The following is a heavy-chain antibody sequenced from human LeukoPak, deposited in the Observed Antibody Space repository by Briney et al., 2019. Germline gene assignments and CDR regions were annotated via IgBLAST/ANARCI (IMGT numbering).Heavy chain of an antibody. Sequence: GGSLRLSCAASGVTFSSYAVSWVRQAPGKGLAWVSAISDSGGSTQYADSVKGRFTISRDNSKNTLYLQMNSLRAEDTAVYYCAKGSSNWRDYYYFDYWGQGTLVTVSS. V-gene: IGHV3-23*01. CDR1: GVTFSSYA. CDR3: AKGSSNWRDYYYFDY. J-gene: IGHJ4*02. CDR2: ISDSGGST. D-gene: IGHD6-13*01.